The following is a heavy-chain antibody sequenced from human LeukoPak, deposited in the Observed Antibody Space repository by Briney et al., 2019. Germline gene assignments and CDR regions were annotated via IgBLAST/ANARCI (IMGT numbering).Heavy chain of an antibody. CDR3: ARDSRYYYDSSGYYVDAFDI. CDR2: ISFDGVKT. CDR1: GFTFSSYG. V-gene: IGHV3-30*03. Sequence: GRSLRLSCAASGFTFSSYGMHWVRQAPGKGLEWVALISFDGVKTDYADSVKGRFTISRDNSKNTLYLQMNSLRAEDTAVYYCARDSRYYYDSSGYYVDAFDIWGQGTMVTVSS. J-gene: IGHJ3*02. D-gene: IGHD3-22*01.